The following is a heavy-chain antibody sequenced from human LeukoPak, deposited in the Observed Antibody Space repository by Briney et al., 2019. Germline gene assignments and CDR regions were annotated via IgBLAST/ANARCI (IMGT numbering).Heavy chain of an antibody. CDR1: GFIFSSYV. J-gene: IGHJ6*02. CDR2: ISGSGDKT. Sequence: GGSLRLSCAASGFIFSSYVMTWVRQAPGKGLEWVSGISGSGDKTYYADSVKGRFTISRDNSKNTLYLQMNSLRVEDTAVYYCAKGNIAARQDIMDVWGQGTTVTVSS. CDR3: AKGNIAARQDIMDV. V-gene: IGHV3-23*01. D-gene: IGHD6-6*01.